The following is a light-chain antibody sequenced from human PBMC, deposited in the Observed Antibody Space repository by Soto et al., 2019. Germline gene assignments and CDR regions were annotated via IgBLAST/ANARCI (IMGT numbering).Light chain of an antibody. J-gene: IGKJ4*01. CDR3: QKYSTYPLT. Sequence: VMTQSPATLSVSPGESATLSCRASQSVGSKLAWYQQKTGQAPRILIDAESSRATGIPDRFSGSGSGTELNLTISRLQSEDFATYYCQKYSTYPLTCGGGTKVDIK. CDR1: QSVGSK. V-gene: IGKV3-15*01. CDR2: AES.